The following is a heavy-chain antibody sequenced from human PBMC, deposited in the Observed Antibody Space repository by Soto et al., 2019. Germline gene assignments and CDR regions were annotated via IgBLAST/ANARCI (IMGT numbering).Heavy chain of an antibody. V-gene: IGHV1-18*01. CDR1: GYTFTSYG. J-gene: IGHJ4*02. CDR2: ISAYNGNT. D-gene: IGHD3-22*01. Sequence: QVQLVQSGAEVKKPGASVKVSCKASGYTFTSYGISWVRQAPGQGLEWMGWISAYNGNTNYAQKLQGRVTMTTDTSTSTAYMELRSLRSDDTAVYYCASVHYYDSSGYYSPLPDYWGQGTLVTVSS. CDR3: ASVHYYDSSGYYSPLPDY.